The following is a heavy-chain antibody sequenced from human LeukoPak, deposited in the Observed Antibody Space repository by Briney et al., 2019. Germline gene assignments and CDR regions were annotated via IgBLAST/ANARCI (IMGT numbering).Heavy chain of an antibody. D-gene: IGHD3-22*01. V-gene: IGHV4-34*01. Sequence: SETLSLTCAVYGGSFSGYYWSWIRQPPGKGLEWIGEINHSGSTNYNPSFKGRVTISVDTSKNQFSLKLSSVTAADTAVYYCARALDYYDSSGYYGLDYWGQGTLVTVSS. CDR3: ARALDYYDSSGYYGLDY. CDR1: GGSFSGYY. CDR2: INHSGST. J-gene: IGHJ4*02.